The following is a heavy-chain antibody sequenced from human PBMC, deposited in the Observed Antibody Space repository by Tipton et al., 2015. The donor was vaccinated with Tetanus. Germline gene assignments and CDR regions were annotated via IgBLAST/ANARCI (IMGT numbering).Heavy chain of an antibody. V-gene: IGHV3-23*01. Sequence: SLRLSCVASGFSFSNYAMSWVRQAPGKGLEWVSAVSGSGHDTYYADSVKGRFTISRDNSKNTLYLQMNNLRAEDTAVYFCAKAKSWINLWFGDYWVQGVLVIVS. D-gene: IGHD3-10*01. CDR1: GFSFSNYA. CDR3: AKAKSWINLWFGDY. J-gene: IGHJ4*02. CDR2: VSGSGHDT.